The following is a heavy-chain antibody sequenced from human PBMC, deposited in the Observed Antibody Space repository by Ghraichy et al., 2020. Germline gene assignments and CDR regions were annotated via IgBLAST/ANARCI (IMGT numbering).Heavy chain of an antibody. Sequence: SETLSLTCSVSGGSISSYYWSWIRQPPGKGLEWIGYIYYSGSTNYNPSLKSRVTISVDTSKNQFSLRLSSVTAADTAVYYCAGRYDRGGPFFDYWGQGTLVTVSS. CDR1: GGSISSYY. CDR3: AGRYDRGGPFFDY. J-gene: IGHJ4*02. D-gene: IGHD3-22*01. CDR2: IYYSGST. V-gene: IGHV4-59*01.